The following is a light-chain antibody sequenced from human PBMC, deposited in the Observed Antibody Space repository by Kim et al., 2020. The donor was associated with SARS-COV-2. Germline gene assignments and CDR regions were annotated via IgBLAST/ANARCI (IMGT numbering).Light chain of an antibody. V-gene: IGLV3-1*01. Sequence: SYELTQPPSVSVSPGQTASITCSGDKLEDEYACWYQQKPGQCPVLVIYQDSNNPSGIPERFSGSNSGNTATLTISGTQPMAEADFYCQEWDSNPGVFGGGTQLTVL. CDR1: KLEDEY. J-gene: IGLJ3*02. CDR2: QDS. CDR3: QEWDSNPGV.